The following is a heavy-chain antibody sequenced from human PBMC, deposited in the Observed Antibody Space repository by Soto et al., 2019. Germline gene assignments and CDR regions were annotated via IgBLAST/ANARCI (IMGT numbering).Heavy chain of an antibody. Sequence: GESLKISCKGSGYSFTTYWIAWVRQMPGKGLEWMGLIYPGNSETTYSPSFQGQVTISAAKSISTAYLQWSSLKASDTAMYYCATLPNHGNYYDASGYYYGPFDYWGQGTLVTVSS. D-gene: IGHD3-22*01. V-gene: IGHV5-51*01. CDR1: GYSFTTYW. CDR3: ATLPNHGNYYDASGYYYGPFDY. CDR2: IYPGNSET. J-gene: IGHJ4*02.